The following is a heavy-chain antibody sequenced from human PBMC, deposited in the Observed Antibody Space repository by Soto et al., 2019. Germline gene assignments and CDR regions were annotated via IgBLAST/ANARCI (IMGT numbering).Heavy chain of an antibody. CDR3: ARDKYSGYDHFDY. CDR1: GFTFSSYA. CDR2: ISYDGSNK. Sequence: GGSLRLSCAASGFTFSSYAMHWVRQAPGKGLEWVAVISYDGSNKYYADSVKGRFTISRDNSKNTLYLQMNSLRAEDTAVYYCARDKYSGYDHFDYWGRGTLVTSPQ. J-gene: IGHJ4*02. D-gene: IGHD5-12*01. V-gene: IGHV3-30-3*01.